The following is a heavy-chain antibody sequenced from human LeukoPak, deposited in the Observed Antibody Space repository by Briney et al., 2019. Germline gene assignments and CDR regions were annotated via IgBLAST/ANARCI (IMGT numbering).Heavy chain of an antibody. V-gene: IGHV4-39*01. CDR2: IYYTGST. CDR3: ARADAIFGVVIRAKRFDP. Sequence: SETLSLTCTVSGGSISSSSYYWGWIRQPPGKGLEWIGNIYYTGSTYNNPSLKSRVTISVDTSKNQFSLKLSSVTAADTAVYYCARADAIFGVVIRAKRFDPWGQGTLVTVSS. J-gene: IGHJ5*02. CDR1: GGSISSSSYY. D-gene: IGHD3-3*01.